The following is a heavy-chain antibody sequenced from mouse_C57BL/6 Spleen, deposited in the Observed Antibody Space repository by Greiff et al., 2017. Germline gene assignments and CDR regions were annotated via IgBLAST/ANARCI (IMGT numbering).Heavy chain of an antibody. D-gene: IGHD2-5*01. CDR3: ARWAGSNGFAY. V-gene: IGHV1-82*01. Sequence: VQLQQSGPELVKPGASVKISCKASGYAFSSSWMNWVKQRPGKGLEWIGRIYPGDGDTNYNGKFKGKATLTADKSSSTAYMQLSSLTSEDSAVYFCARWAGSNGFAYWGQGTLVTVSA. CDR1: GYAFSSSW. CDR2: IYPGDGDT. J-gene: IGHJ3*01.